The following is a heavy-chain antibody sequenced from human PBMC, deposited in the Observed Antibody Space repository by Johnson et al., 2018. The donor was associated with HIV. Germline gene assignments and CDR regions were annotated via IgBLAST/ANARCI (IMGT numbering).Heavy chain of an antibody. CDR1: GFTFSSYD. D-gene: IGHD1-26*01. V-gene: IGHV3-13*01. CDR3: AREGAWEVRPGAFDI. Sequence: VQLVESGGGLVQPGGSLRLSCAASGFTFSSYDMHWVRQATGKGLEWVSAIGTAGDTYYPGSVKGRFTISRENAKNSLYLQMNSLRPEDTAVYYCAREGAWEVRPGAFDIWGQGTMVTVSS. CDR2: IGTAGDT. J-gene: IGHJ3*02.